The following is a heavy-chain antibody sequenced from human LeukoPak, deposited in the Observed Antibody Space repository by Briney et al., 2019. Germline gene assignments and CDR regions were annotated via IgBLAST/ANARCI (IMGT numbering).Heavy chain of an antibody. CDR3: AKDGWYSSSSRGDAFDI. Sequence: GGSLRLSCAASGFTFSSYAMSWVRQAPGKGLEWVPAISGSGGSTYYADSVKGRFTISRDNSKNTLYLQMNSLRAEDTAVYYCAKDGWYSSSSRGDAFDIWGQGTMVTVSS. J-gene: IGHJ3*02. CDR1: GFTFSSYA. D-gene: IGHD6-6*01. CDR2: ISGSGGST. V-gene: IGHV3-23*01.